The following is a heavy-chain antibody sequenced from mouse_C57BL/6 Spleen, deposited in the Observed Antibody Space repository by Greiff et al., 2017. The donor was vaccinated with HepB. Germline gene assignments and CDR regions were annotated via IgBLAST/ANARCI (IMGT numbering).Heavy chain of an antibody. D-gene: IGHD1-1*01. CDR1: GYAFSSSW. V-gene: IGHV1-82*01. CDR2: IYPGDGDT. Sequence: QVQLQQSGPELVKPGASVKISCKASGYAFSSSWMNWVKQRPGTGLEWIGRIYPGDGDTNYNGKFKGKATLTADKSSSTAYMQLSSLTSEDSAVYFCASITTVVYWYFDVWGTGTTVTVSS. J-gene: IGHJ1*03. CDR3: ASITTVVYWYFDV.